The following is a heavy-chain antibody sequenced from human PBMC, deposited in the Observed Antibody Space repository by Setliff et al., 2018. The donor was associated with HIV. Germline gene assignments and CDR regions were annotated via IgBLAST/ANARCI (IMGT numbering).Heavy chain of an antibody. CDR3: AKAGILLGELSLTDYFDY. Sequence: GGSLRLSCAASGFTLDDYAMHWVRQAPGKGLEWVSGISWNSDSIGYADSVKGRFTTSGDNAKNSLYLQMNSLRPEDMALYYCAKAGILLGELSLTDYFDYWGQGTLVTVSS. CDR1: GFTLDDYA. J-gene: IGHJ4*02. D-gene: IGHD3-16*02. V-gene: IGHV3-9*03. CDR2: ISWNSDSI.